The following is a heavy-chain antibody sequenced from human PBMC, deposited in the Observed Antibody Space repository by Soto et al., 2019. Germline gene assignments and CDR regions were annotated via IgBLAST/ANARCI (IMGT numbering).Heavy chain of an antibody. Sequence: SXKVSWKASGYTXTGYYIRCVRQAPGQGLEWMGWINPNSGGTNYAQKFQGWVNMTRETSISTAYMELSRLRSDDKDVYYCEREMNCSSTSCPGYYYYGMDVWGQGPTVTVS. J-gene: IGHJ6*02. CDR2: INPNSGGT. CDR1: GYTXTGYY. D-gene: IGHD2-2*01. CDR3: EREMNCSSTSCPGYYYYGMDV. V-gene: IGHV1-2*04.